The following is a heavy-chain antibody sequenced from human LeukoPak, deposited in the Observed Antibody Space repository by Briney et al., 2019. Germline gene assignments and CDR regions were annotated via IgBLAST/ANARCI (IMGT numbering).Heavy chain of an antibody. Sequence: SETLSLTCAVYGGSFSGYYWSWIRQPPGKGLEWIGEINHSGSTNYNPSLKSRVTISVDTSKNQFSLKLGSVTAADTAVYYCARAALYYYDSSGRLDYWGQGTLVTVSS. J-gene: IGHJ4*02. CDR1: GGSFSGYY. D-gene: IGHD3-22*01. CDR3: ARAALYYYDSSGRLDY. CDR2: INHSGST. V-gene: IGHV4-34*01.